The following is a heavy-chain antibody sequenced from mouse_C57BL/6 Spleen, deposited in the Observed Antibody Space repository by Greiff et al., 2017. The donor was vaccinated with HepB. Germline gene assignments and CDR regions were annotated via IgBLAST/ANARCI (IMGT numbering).Heavy chain of an antibody. CDR1: GYTFTSYW. CDR2: IDPSDSYT. Sequence: VKLQQPGAELVKPGASVKLSCKASGYTFTSYWMQWVKQRPGQGLEWIGEIDPSDSYTNYNQKFKGKATLTVDTSSSTAYMQLSSLTSEDSAVYYCARLGYFDYWGQGTTLTVSS. D-gene: IGHD4-1*01. CDR3: ARLGYFDY. J-gene: IGHJ2*01. V-gene: IGHV1-50*01.